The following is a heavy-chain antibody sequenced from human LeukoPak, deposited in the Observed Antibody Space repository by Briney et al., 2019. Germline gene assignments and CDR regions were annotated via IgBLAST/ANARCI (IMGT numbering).Heavy chain of an antibody. CDR1: GGTFSSYA. J-gene: IGHJ6*02. CDR2: IIPILGIA. D-gene: IGHD2-2*01. CDR3: AREGVVPAASYGMDV. Sequence: SVKVSCKASGGTFSSYAISWVRQAPGQGLEWMGRIIPILGIANYAQKFQGRFTITADKSTSIAYMELSSLRSEDTAVYYCAREGVVPAASYGMDVWGQGTTVTVSS. V-gene: IGHV1-69*04.